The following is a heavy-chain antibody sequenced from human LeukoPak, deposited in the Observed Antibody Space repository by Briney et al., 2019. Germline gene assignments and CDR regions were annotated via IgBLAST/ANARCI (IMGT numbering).Heavy chain of an antibody. Sequence: GGSLRLSCAVSGVTLSNYGMSWVRQAPGRGLEWVAGISGSGGGTNYADSVKGRFTISRDNPKNTLYLQINSLRVEDTAVYFCAKRGVVIRVILVGFHKEANYFDSWGQGALVTVSS. J-gene: IGHJ4*02. CDR1: GVTLSNYG. V-gene: IGHV3-23*01. CDR3: AKRGVVIRVILVGFHKEANYFDS. CDR2: ISGSGGGT. D-gene: IGHD2-21*01.